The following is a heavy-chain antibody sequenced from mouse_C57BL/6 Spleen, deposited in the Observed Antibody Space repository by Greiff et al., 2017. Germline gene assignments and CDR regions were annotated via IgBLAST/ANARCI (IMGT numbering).Heavy chain of an antibody. Sequence: DVKLQESGPGLVKPSQSLSLSCSVTGYSITSGYYWNWIRQFPGNKLEWMGYISYDGSNNYNPSLKNRISITRDTSKNQFFLKLNSVTTEDTATYYCAREVRAYDYDVWDYWGQGTTLTVSS. CDR2: ISYDGSN. CDR3: AREVRAYDYDVWDY. J-gene: IGHJ2*01. D-gene: IGHD2-4*01. V-gene: IGHV3-6*01. CDR1: GYSITSGYY.